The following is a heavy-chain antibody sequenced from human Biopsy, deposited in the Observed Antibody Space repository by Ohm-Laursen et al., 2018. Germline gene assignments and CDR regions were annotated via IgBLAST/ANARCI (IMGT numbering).Heavy chain of an antibody. D-gene: IGHD1/OR15-1a*01. V-gene: IGHV1-69*01. CDR3: ARGGGYNWNNGWFDP. CDR1: GGTFSNSA. J-gene: IGHJ5*02. CDR2: IITFFRTV. Sequence: SSVKVSCKVSGGTFSNSAMSWVRQAPGQGLEWMGGIITFFRTVNYAQNFQGRVTITADEFMSTAYMELSSLRSEDTAVYYCARGGGYNWNNGWFDPWGQGTLVTVSS.